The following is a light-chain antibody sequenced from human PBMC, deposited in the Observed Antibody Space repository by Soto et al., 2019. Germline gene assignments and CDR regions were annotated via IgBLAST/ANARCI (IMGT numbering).Light chain of an antibody. CDR2: KAS. CDR1: QSSSRW. CDR3: QQYNSYSPKYT. Sequence: DIQMTQSPSTLSASVGDRVTITCRARQSSSRWLAWYQQKPGKAPKLLIYKASSLESGGPSRFSGSGSGTEFTLTISSLQPDDFATYYCQQYNSYSPKYTLGQGTKLEIK. J-gene: IGKJ2*01. V-gene: IGKV1-5*03.